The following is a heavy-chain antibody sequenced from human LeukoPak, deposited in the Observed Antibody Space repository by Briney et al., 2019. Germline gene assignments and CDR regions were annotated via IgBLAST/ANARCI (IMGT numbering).Heavy chain of an antibody. CDR1: GYTFIIYE. Sequence: ASVKVSCKASGYTFIIYEIQWVRQAPGQGLEWVVWMRPRYGNTAYAQSFQGRVTITRDTSIDTVYMELSGLRSEDTAVYYCARVGAGEGGIDYWAQGTLITVSS. CDR2: MRPRYGNT. D-gene: IGHD3-10*01. J-gene: IGHJ4*02. CDR3: ARVGAGEGGIDY. V-gene: IGHV1-8*03.